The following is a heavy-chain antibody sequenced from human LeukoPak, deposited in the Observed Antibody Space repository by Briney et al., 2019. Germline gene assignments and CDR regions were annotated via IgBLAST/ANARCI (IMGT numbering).Heavy chain of an antibody. J-gene: IGHJ4*02. V-gene: IGHV4-34*01. Sequence: SEALSLTCTVSGGSISSYYWSWIRQSPGKGLEWIGEINHSGSTNHNPSLKSRVTISVDTSKNQFSLKLSSVTAADTAVYYCARPPLGDWGQGTLVTVSS. CDR3: ARPPLGD. CDR2: INHSGST. CDR1: GGSISSYY. D-gene: IGHD1-26*01.